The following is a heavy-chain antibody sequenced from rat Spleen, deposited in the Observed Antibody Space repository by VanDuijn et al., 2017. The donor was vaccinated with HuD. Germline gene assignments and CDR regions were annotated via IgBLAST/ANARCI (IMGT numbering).Heavy chain of an antibody. D-gene: IGHD1-7*01. CDR1: GFSLTSYH. Sequence: QVQLMESGPGLVQPSDTLPLSCTVPGFSLTSYHAHWVRQPPGKGLEWMGAMWNGGGTDYNSAFKSRLSISRDNSKSQVFLKMNSLQTDDTAKYFCARQTLWVSDWYFDFWGPGTMVTVSS. V-gene: IGHV2-45*01. J-gene: IGHJ1*01. CDR3: ARQTLWVSDWYFDF. CDR2: MWNGGGT.